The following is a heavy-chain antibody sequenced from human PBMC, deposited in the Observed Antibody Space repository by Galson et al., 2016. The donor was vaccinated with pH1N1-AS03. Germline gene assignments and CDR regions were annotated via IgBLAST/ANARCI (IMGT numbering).Heavy chain of an antibody. CDR2: INHSGST. Sequence: TLSLTCTVSGGSISSGGDYWPWIRQHPGKGLEWIGEINHSGSTAYNPSLRRRLSISLDKSKHQFSLKLGSVTATDTAVYYCARGDGYSEDNCGQGTLVTVSS. CDR3: ARGDGYSEDN. J-gene: IGHJ4*02. D-gene: IGHD5-24*01. V-gene: IGHV4-31*03. CDR1: GGSISSGGDY.